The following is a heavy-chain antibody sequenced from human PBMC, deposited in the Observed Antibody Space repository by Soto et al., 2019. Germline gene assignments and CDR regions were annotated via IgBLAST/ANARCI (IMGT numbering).Heavy chain of an antibody. D-gene: IGHD2-8*02. Sequence: EVQLVESGGGSVQPGASLRLSCTASVFSLSTYSMNWVRQAPGKGLEWVSFISSSSSTIHYADSVKGRFTISRDNAKNSLYLQMSSLGAEDTAVYYCARGLVGNSFAMDVWGQGTTVTVSS. CDR3: ARGLVGNSFAMDV. V-gene: IGHV3-48*01. CDR2: ISSSSSTI. J-gene: IGHJ6*02. CDR1: VFSLSTYS.